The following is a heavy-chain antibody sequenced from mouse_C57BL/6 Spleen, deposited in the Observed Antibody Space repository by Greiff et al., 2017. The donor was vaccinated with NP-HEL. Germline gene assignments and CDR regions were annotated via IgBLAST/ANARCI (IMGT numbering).Heavy chain of an antibody. CDR2: ISAGGGYT. Sequence: EVQLQESGGGLVKPGGSLKLSCAASGFTFSSYAMSWVRQTPEKRLEWVATISAGGGYTYYPDNVKGRFTISRDNAKNNLYLQMSHLKSEDTAMYYCARDGYYGSSYDRFAYWGQGTLVTVSA. CDR3: ARDGYYGSSYDRFAY. V-gene: IGHV5-4*01. CDR1: GFTFSSYA. D-gene: IGHD1-1*01. J-gene: IGHJ3*01.